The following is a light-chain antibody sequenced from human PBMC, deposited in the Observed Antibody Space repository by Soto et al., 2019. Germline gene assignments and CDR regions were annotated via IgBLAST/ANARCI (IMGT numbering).Light chain of an antibody. Sequence: IVMTQSPATLSVSPGESATLSCRASQSVRSNLAWYQQRPGQAPRLLIYDASNRATGIPARFSGSGSGTDFTLTISSLEPEDFAFYYCQQRSNWPPTFGQGTKV. CDR1: QSVRSN. V-gene: IGKV3-11*01. J-gene: IGKJ1*01. CDR3: QQRSNWPPT. CDR2: DAS.